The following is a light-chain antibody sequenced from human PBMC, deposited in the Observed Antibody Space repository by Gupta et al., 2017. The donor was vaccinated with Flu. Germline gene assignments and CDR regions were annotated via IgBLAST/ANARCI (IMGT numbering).Light chain of an antibody. Sequence: QSALTQPASVSGSPGQSITIPCTGTSSDVGGYNNVSWYQQHPGKAPKLMMYEVSNRPSGVSNRFSGSRSGNTASLTISGLQAQDEADFFCVSYTTSSSLYVFGSGTRVTVL. CDR1: SSDVGGYNN. CDR3: VSYTTSSSLYV. CDR2: EVS. J-gene: IGLJ1*01. V-gene: IGLV2-14*01.